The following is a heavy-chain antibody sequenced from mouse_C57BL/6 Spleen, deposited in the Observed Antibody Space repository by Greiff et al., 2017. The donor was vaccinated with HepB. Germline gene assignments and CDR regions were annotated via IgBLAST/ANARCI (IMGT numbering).Heavy chain of an antibody. CDR2: IYPGDGDT. J-gene: IGHJ2*01. CDR3: ARNDYYGSTLFDY. Sequence: VQLQQSGAELVKPGASVKISCKASGYAFSSYWMNWVKQRPGKGLEWIGQIYPGDGDTNYNGKFKGKATLTADKSSSTAYMQLSSLTSEDSAVYFCARNDYYGSTLFDYWGQSTTLTVSS. CDR1: GYAFSSYW. V-gene: IGHV1-80*01. D-gene: IGHD1-1*01.